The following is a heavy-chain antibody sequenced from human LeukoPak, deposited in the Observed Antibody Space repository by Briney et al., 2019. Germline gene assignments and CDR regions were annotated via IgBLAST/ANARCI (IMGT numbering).Heavy chain of an antibody. Sequence: PSETLSLTCTVSGGSISSYYWSWIRQPPGKGLEWIGYIYYSGSTNYNPSLKSRVTISVDTSKNQFSLKLSSVTAADTAVYYCATFDSSGFLWDYWGQGTLVTVSS. CDR3: ATFDSSGFLWDY. J-gene: IGHJ4*02. D-gene: IGHD3-22*01. V-gene: IGHV4-59*12. CDR1: GGSISSYY. CDR2: IYYSGST.